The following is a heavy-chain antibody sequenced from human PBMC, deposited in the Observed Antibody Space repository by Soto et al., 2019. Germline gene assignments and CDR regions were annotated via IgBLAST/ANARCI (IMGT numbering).Heavy chain of an antibody. D-gene: IGHD6-13*01. CDR1: GGSISSGGYY. V-gene: IGHV4-31*03. Sequence: TMSLTCTVSGGSISSGGYYWSWIRQHPGKGLEWIGYIYYSGSTYYNPSLKSRVTISVDTSKNQFSLKLSSVTAADTAVYYCAREEAAGDFDYWGQGTLVTVSS. CDR2: IYYSGST. J-gene: IGHJ4*02. CDR3: AREEAAGDFDY.